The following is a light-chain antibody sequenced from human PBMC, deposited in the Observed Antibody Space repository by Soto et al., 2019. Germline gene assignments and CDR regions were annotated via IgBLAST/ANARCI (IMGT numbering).Light chain of an antibody. CDR3: KQKNRGWT. CDR2: KAS. J-gene: IGKJ1*01. Sequence: DIQMTQSPSTLSASVGDRVTITCRASQSISSWLAWYQQKPGKAPKLLIYKASSLESGVPSRFSGSGSGTEFTLTISSLQPNNFATYYYKQKNRGWTFAQGTKVEI. V-gene: IGKV1-5*03. CDR1: QSISSW.